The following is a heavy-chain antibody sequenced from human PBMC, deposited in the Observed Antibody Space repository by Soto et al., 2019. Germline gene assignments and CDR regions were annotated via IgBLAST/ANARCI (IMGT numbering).Heavy chain of an antibody. CDR2: IIPIFGTA. CDR1: GGTFSSYA. CDR3: ARANYDFWSGPRPYYYGMDV. D-gene: IGHD3-3*01. Sequence: QVQLVQSGAEVKKPGSSVKVSCKASGGTFSSYAISWVRQAPGQGLEWMGGIIPIFGTANYGQKFQGRVTITADKSTSTAYMELSSLRSEDTAVYYCARANYDFWSGPRPYYYGMDVWGQGTTVTVSS. V-gene: IGHV1-69*06. J-gene: IGHJ6*02.